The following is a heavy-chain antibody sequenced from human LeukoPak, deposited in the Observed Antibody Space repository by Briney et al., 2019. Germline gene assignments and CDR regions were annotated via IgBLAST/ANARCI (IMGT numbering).Heavy chain of an antibody. V-gene: IGHV3-48*03. CDR2: ISSSGSTI. J-gene: IGHJ4*02. D-gene: IGHD4-23*01. CDR3: ARAWYGGNSFDY. CDR1: GFTFSSYE. Sequence: GGSLRLSCAASGFTFSSYEMNWVRQAPGKGLEWVSYISSSGSTIYYADSVKGRFTISRDNAKNSLYLQMNSLRAEDTAVYYCARAWYGGNSFDYWGQGTLVTVSS.